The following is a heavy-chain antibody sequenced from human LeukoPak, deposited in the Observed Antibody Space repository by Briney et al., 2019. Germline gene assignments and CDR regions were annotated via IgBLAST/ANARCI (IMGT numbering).Heavy chain of an antibody. CDR1: GFTFSSYS. CDR3: ARGGSGWSDAFDI. J-gene: IGHJ3*02. D-gene: IGHD6-19*01. Sequence: GGSLRLSCAASGFTFSSYSMNWVRQAPGKGLEWVSSISSSSSYIYYAASVKGRFTISRDNAKISLYLQMNSLRAEDTAVYYCARGGSGWSDAFDIWGQGTMVTVSS. CDR2: ISSSSSYI. V-gene: IGHV3-21*01.